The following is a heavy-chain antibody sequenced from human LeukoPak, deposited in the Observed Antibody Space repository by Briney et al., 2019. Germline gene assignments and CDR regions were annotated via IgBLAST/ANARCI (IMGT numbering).Heavy chain of an antibody. V-gene: IGHV3-30*02. CDR3: AKDKARGPFGVAGLFDY. CDR1: GFTFSSYW. D-gene: IGHD3-3*01. CDR2: IRYDGSNK. Sequence: GGSLRLSCAASGFTFSSYWMHWVRQAPGKGLEWVAFIRYDGSNKYYADSVKGRFTISRDNSKNTLYLQMNSLRAEDTAVYYCAKDKARGPFGVAGLFDYWGQGTLVTVSS. J-gene: IGHJ4*02.